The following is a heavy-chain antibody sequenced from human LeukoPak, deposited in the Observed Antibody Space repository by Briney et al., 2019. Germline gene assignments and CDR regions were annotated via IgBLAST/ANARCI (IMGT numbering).Heavy chain of an antibody. V-gene: IGHV4-34*01. Sequence: PSETLSLTCAVYGGSFSGYYWSWIRQPPGKGLEWIGEINHSGSTNYNPSLKSRVTISVDTSKNQFSLKLSSVTAADTAVYYCADTAYDFWSGYPKTIYWGQGTLVTVSS. D-gene: IGHD3-3*01. CDR3: ADTAYDFWSGYPKTIY. CDR2: INHSGST. CDR1: GGSFSGYY. J-gene: IGHJ4*02.